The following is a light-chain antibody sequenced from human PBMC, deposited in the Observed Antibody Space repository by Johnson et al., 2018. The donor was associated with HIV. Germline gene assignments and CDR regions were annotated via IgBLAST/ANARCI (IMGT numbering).Light chain of an antibody. CDR2: KNN. CDR3: GTWDSSLSAGV. Sequence: QSVLTQPPSVSAAPGQKVTISCSGSSSNIGNNYVSWYQQLQGTAPKLLIYKNNKRPSGIPDRFSGSKSGTSATLGITGLQTGDEADYFCGTWDSSLSAGVFGTGTKVTVL. V-gene: IGLV1-51*02. J-gene: IGLJ1*01. CDR1: SSNIGNNY.